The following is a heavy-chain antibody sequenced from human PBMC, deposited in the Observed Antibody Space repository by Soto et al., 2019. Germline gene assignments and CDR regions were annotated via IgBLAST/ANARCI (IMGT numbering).Heavy chain of an antibody. CDR1: GYTLTELS. D-gene: IGHD3-22*01. J-gene: IGHJ4*02. CDR3: ATMSYYYDSSGYGY. Sequence: GASVKVSCKVSGYTLTELSMHWVRQAPGKGLEWMGGFDPEDGETIYAQKFQGRVTMTEDTSTDTAYMELSSLRSEDTAVYYCATMSYYYDSSGYGYWGQGTLVTVSS. V-gene: IGHV1-24*01. CDR2: FDPEDGET.